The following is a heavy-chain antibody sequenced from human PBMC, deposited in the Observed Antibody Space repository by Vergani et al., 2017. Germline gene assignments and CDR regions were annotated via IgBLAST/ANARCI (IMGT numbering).Heavy chain of an antibody. CDR3: ARDRSAGDFDY. J-gene: IGHJ4*02. CDR2: IYYTGST. D-gene: IGHD6-13*01. CDR1: GGSMSSYY. Sequence: QVQLQESGPGLVKPSETLSLTCTVSGGSMSSYYWSWIRQPPGKGLEWIGYIYYTGSTNNNPSLKSRVTISVDTSKNQFSLRLSSVTAADTAMYYCARDRSAGDFDYWGQGTLVTVSS. V-gene: IGHV4-59*01.